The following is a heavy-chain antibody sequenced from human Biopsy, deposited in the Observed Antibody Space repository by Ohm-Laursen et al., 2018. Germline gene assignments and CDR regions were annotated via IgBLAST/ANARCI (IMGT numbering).Heavy chain of an antibody. D-gene: IGHD4-23*01. CDR3: ARRPYGGTRYWYFDL. Sequence: TLSLTCTVSCGSVSSGGFYWSWIRQHPGKGLEWVWYIYYSGTTYYNPSLKSLVTISVDTSKNQFSLKLNSVTAADTAVYYCARRPYGGTRYWYFDLWGRGTLVTVSS. V-gene: IGHV4-31*01. CDR1: CGSVSSGGFY. J-gene: IGHJ2*01. CDR2: IYYSGTT.